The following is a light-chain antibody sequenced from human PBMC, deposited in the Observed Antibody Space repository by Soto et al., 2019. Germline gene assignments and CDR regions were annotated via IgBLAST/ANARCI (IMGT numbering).Light chain of an antibody. Sequence: EVVLTQSPGTLSLSPGGRATLSCRASQSVGNSFVAWYQQKPGQPPRLLIYDTSKRATGIPDRFSGSVSGTDFTLSISRVEPEDFEVFYCQQYGTSEIRFGQGTLLEIK. J-gene: IGKJ5*01. CDR3: QQYGTSEIR. CDR2: DTS. CDR1: QSVGNSF. V-gene: IGKV3-20*01.